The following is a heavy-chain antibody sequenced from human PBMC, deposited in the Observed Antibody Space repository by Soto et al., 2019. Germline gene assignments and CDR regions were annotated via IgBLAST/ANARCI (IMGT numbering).Heavy chain of an antibody. D-gene: IGHD2-15*01. V-gene: IGHV3-23*01. CDR3: ARGWVGYCSGGSCAGPFDY. CDR2: LSGNGGST. CDR1: GFTFRTYA. J-gene: IGHJ4*02. Sequence: EVQLLESGGGLVQRGGSLRLSCAASGFTFRTYAMNWVRQAPGKGLEWVSALSGNGGSTDYADPVKGRFTISSDNFQNTLYLDINSLRSDDTAVYYCARGWVGYCSGGSCAGPFDYWGQGTLVTVSS.